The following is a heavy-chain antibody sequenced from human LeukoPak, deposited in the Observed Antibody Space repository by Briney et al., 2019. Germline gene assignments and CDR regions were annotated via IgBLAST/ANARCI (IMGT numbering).Heavy chain of an antibody. J-gene: IGHJ4*02. Sequence: GGSLRLSCAASGFTFSSYAMSWVRQAPAKGLEWVSTISDNGGSTYYADSVKGRFTISRDNSKNTLYLQMNSLRAEDTAVYYCAKPPPDSSSWLFDYWGQGALVTVSS. CDR3: AKPPPDSSSWLFDY. CDR2: ISDNGGST. D-gene: IGHD6-13*01. CDR1: GFTFSSYA. V-gene: IGHV3-23*01.